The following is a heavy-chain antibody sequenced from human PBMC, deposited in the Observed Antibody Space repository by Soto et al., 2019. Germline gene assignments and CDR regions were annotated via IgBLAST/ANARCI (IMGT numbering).Heavy chain of an antibody. V-gene: IGHV3-23*01. CDR3: AKDIAWGCFDY. J-gene: IGHJ4*02. D-gene: IGHD6-13*01. Sequence: EGSLRLSCAASGFTFSTYAMSWVRQAPGKGLEWVSGITDSGGRTYFADSVKGRFTISRDNSKNTLYLQMNSLGAEDTAVYYCAKDIAWGCFDYWGQGTLVTVSS. CDR2: ITDSGGRT. CDR1: GFTFSTYA.